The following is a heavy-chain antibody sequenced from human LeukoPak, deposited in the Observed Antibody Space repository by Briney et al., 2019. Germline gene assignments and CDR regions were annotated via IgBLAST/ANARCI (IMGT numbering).Heavy chain of an antibody. CDR1: GFTFSGYS. D-gene: IGHD3-16*01. J-gene: IGHJ4*02. V-gene: IGHV3-21*04. CDR3: MSYAGRSDDY. CDR2: ISSSSSYS. Sequence: GGSLRLSCAASGFTFSGYSMNWVRQAPGKGLEWVSYISSSSSYSYYAASVKGRFTISRDNAKNSLHLQMNSLRAEDTAVYYCMSYAGRSDDYWGQGTLVTVSS.